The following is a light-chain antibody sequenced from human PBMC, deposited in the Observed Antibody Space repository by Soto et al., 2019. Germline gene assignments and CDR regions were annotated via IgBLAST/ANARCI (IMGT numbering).Light chain of an antibody. Sequence: EIVLTQSLGTLSLSPGERATLSCRASQSVSVTYLAWYQQRPGQAPRLLLYGASTRATGIPGRFSGSGSGTDFTLTISRLEPEDFAVYYCQQFGTSPTFGQGTKVEIK. CDR3: QQFGTSPT. CDR1: QSVSVTY. V-gene: IGKV3-20*01. CDR2: GAS. J-gene: IGKJ1*01.